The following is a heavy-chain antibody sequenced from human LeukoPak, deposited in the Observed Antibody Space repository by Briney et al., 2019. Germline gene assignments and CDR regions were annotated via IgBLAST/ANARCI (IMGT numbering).Heavy chain of an antibody. CDR2: INPDSKYI. D-gene: IGHD3-10*01. J-gene: IGHJ4*02. CDR3: ARFVDQSTYYFDS. Sequence: GGSLRLSCAASAFALSTYTMEWVRLAPGKGLEWVSSINPDSKYIYYRDSVRGRFTISRDNAKNSLCLQMNSLRVEDTAVYFCARFVDQSTYYFDSWGQGTLVTVSS. CDR1: AFALSTYT. V-gene: IGHV3-21*01.